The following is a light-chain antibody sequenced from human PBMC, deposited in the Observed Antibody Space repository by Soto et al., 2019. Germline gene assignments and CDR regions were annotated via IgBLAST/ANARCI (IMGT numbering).Light chain of an antibody. CDR1: QGIRID. CDR3: QQYNDSFPST. J-gene: IGKJ2*01. Sequence: QMTQSPSSLSASVRDRVTITCRASQGIRIDLGWYQQKPGTAPTPLIYKASTLESGVPSRFSGSRSGTEFTLTVSSLQHDDFATYYCQQYNDSFPSTFGQGTKVDIK. CDR2: KAS. V-gene: IGKV1-5*03.